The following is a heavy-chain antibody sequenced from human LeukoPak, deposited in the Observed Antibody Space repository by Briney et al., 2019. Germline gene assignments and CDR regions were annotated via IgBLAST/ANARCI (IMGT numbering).Heavy chain of an antibody. V-gene: IGHV3-48*02. D-gene: IGHD3-10*01. CDR1: GFTFSSYS. Sequence: GGSLRLSCAASGFTFSSYSMIWVRQAPGRGLGGVAHISSRSTTIYYADSVKGRFTISRDNAKNSLSLQMTSLRDVDTAVYYCARADGSGIYPDYWGQGTLVTVSS. CDR2: ISSRSTTI. J-gene: IGHJ4*02. CDR3: ARADGSGIYPDY.